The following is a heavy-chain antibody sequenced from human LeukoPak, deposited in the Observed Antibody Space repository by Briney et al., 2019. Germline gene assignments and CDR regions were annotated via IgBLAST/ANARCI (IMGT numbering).Heavy chain of an antibody. CDR1: GGSISSTSNY. CDR3: ARHGGWDLPDY. D-gene: IGHD1-26*01. CDR2: IYYSGST. V-gene: IGHV4-39*01. Sequence: SETLSLTCSVSGGSISSTSNYWGWIRQPPGTGLEWIGSIYYSGSTYYNPSLKSRVTISVDTSKNQFSLELNSVTAADTAVYYCARHGGWDLPDYWGQGTLVTVSS. J-gene: IGHJ4*02.